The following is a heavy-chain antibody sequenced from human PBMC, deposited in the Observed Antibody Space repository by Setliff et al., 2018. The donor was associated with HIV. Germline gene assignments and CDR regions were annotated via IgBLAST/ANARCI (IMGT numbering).Heavy chain of an antibody. CDR2: IYPGDSDT. CDR1: GYGFTTYW. CDR3: ATSPLGYCSGGSCSHYFDY. Sequence: PGESLKISCKGSGYGFTTYWIGWVRQMPGKGLEWMGIIYPGDSDTRYSPSFQGQVTISADKSISTAYLQWSSLKASDTAMYYCATSPLGYCSGGSCSHYFDYWVPETLLVTVSS. V-gene: IGHV5-51*01. J-gene: IGHJ4*03. D-gene: IGHD2-15*01.